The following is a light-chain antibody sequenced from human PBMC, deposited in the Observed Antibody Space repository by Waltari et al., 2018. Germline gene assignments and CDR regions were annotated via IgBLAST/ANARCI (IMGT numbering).Light chain of an antibody. CDR1: ERVSRAF. V-gene: IGKV3-20*01. CDR2: GAS. CDR3: QHYFRLPVT. J-gene: IGKJ1*01. Sequence: EIVLTQSPGTLSLSVGERATVSCRASERVSRAFAWYQQKPGQAPRLRIYGASTRATGIPDRFSGSGSGTDFSLTISRLEPDDFAVYYCQHYFRLPVTFGQGTTVEI.